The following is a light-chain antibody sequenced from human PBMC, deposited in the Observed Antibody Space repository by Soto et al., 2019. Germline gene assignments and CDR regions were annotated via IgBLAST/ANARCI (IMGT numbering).Light chain of an antibody. J-gene: IGLJ1*01. CDR3: SSYTSSNTFYV. CDR2: QVS. V-gene: IGLV2-14*01. CDR1: SSDVGGYYY. Sequence: QSAMTQPASVSGSPGQSITISCTGTSSDVGGYYYVSWYQHHPGKAPKLMIYQVSNRPSGVSNRFAGSNSGNTASLTIAGLQVEDEADYYCSSYTSSNTFYVFGTGTKVTVL.